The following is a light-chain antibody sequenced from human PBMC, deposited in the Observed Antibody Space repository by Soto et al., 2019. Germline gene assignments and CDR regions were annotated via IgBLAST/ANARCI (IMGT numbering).Light chain of an antibody. CDR3: QQYDTCFRYT. CDR2: DAL. Sequence: DIPMTQSPSTLSASVGDRVTITCRASQSISSRLAWYQKKRGKAPKLLIYDALILESGVPSRFSGSGSWTEFALSIGSLQPDEFASYYCQQYDTCFRYTFGQGTKLEIK. CDR1: QSISSR. J-gene: IGKJ2*01. V-gene: IGKV1-5*01.